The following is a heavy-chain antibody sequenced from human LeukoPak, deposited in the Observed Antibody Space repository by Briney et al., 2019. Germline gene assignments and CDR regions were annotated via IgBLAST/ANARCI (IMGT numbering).Heavy chain of an antibody. CDR3: AKAITMIVVAIDY. D-gene: IGHD3-22*01. Sequence: GGSLRLSCAASGFTFSSYAMSWVRQAPGKGLEWVSAISGSGGSTYYADSVKGRFTISRDNSKNTLYLQKNSLRAEDTAVYYCAKAITMIVVAIDYWGQGTLVTVSS. CDR2: ISGSGGST. V-gene: IGHV3-23*01. J-gene: IGHJ4*02. CDR1: GFTFSSYA.